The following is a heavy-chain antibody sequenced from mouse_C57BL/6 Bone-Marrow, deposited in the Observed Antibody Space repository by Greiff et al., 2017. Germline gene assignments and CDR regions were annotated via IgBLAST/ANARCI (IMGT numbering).Heavy chain of an antibody. CDR2: INPKNGGT. V-gene: IGHV1-18*01. J-gene: IGHJ1*03. CDR3: AKVYYSNYVDWYFDV. D-gene: IGHD2-5*01. Sequence: EVQLQQSGPELVKPGASVKIPCKASGYTFTDYNMDWVKQSHGKSLEWIGDINPKNGGTIYNQKFKGKATLTVYKSSSTAYMELRSLTSEDTAVYYCAKVYYSNYVDWYFDVWGTGTTVTVSS. CDR1: GYTFTDYN.